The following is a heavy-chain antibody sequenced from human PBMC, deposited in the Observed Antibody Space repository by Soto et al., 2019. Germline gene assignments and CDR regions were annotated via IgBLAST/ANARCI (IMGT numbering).Heavy chain of an antibody. CDR3: ARLIVGTNWSFDY. CDR2: IFYSGST. CDR1: GDSISSYY. V-gene: IGHV4-59*01. J-gene: IGHJ4*02. D-gene: IGHD1-1*01. Sequence: QVQLQESGPGLVKPSETLSLTCTVSGDSISSYYWSWIRQPPGKGLEWIGYIFYSGSTNYNPSLKSRVTISIDMSKNQFSLKLSSVTAADTAVYYCARLIVGTNWSFDYWGQGTLVTVSS.